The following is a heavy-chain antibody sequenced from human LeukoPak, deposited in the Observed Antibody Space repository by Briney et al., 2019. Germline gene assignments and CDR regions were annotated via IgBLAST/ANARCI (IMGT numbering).Heavy chain of an antibody. CDR3: AKESHYDSGAYYVDY. V-gene: IGHV3-53*01. D-gene: IGHD3-10*01. Sequence: GGSLRLSCAASGVTVSSNYMSCVRQAPGKGLEWVSFIYSGGTTYYPDSVKGRFTFSRDNSKNMLYLQMNSLRVEDTAVYYCAKESHYDSGAYYVDYWGQGTLVTVAS. J-gene: IGHJ4*02. CDR2: IYSGGTT. CDR1: GVTVSSNY.